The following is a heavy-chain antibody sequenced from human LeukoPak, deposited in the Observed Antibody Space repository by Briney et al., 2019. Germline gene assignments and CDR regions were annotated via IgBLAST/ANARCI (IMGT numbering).Heavy chain of an antibody. CDR2: IYASGKT. CDR3: ARSFSEKFYFES. J-gene: IGHJ4*02. D-gene: IGHD1-26*01. V-gene: IGHV4-61*02. CDR1: GDTISRGRYY. Sequence: SETLSLTCTVSGDTISRGRYYWSWVRQPAGKELEWIGRIYASGKTDYNPYTPSLKSRVAMSLDTSKNQVSLYLTSVTAADTAMYFCARSFSEKFYFESWGQGTLVTVSS.